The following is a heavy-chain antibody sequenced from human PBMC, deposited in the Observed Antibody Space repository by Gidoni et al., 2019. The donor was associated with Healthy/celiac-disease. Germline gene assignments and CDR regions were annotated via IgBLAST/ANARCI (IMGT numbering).Heavy chain of an antibody. CDR2: INPSGGST. V-gene: IGHV1-46*01. D-gene: IGHD6-19*01. CDR3: ARDQERGWYAHAPTFFDY. J-gene: IGHJ4*02. Sequence: QVQLVQSGAEVKKPGASVKVSCKASGYTFTSYYMHWVRQAPGQGLEWMGIINPSGGSTSYAQKFQGRVTMTRDTSTSTVYMELSSLRSEDTAVYYCARDQERGWYAHAPTFFDYWGQGTLVTVSS. CDR1: GYTFTSYY.